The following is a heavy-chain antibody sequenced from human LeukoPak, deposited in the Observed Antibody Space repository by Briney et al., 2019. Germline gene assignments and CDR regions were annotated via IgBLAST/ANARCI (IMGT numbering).Heavy chain of an antibody. D-gene: IGHD2-21*01. CDR1: GFTFSSYA. V-gene: IGHV3-30*01. J-gene: IGHJ6*03. CDR3: ARESILGGYYYYYYMDV. CDR2: ISYDGSNK. Sequence: PGRSLRLSCAASGFTFSSYAMHWVRQAPGKGLEWVAVISYDGSNKYYADSVKGRFTISRDNSKNTLYLQMNSLRAEDTAVYYCARESILGGYYYYYYMDVWGKGTTVTVSS.